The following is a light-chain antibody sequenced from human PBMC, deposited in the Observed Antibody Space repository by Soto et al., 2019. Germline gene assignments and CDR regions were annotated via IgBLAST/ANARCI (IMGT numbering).Light chain of an antibody. Sequence: EIVLTQSPGTLSLSPGERATLSCTATQSVSSGFLAWYQQKPGQAPRLLMSGASSRATGIPARFSGSGSGTDFTLTISSLEPEDFAVYYCQQRSNWPSITFGQGTRLEIK. J-gene: IGKJ5*01. CDR1: QSVSSGF. CDR2: GAS. V-gene: IGKV3D-20*02. CDR3: QQRSNWPSIT.